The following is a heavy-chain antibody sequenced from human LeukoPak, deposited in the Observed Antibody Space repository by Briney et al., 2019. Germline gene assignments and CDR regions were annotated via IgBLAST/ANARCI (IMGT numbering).Heavy chain of an antibody. Sequence: PSETLSLTCTVSADSISRYYWSWIRQPPGKGLEWIGYIFYSGSTNYNPSLKSRVTLSADTSKKQFSLRLSSVTAADTAVYYCARDDWDSSGYYPTLNWGQGTLVTVSS. J-gene: IGHJ4*02. CDR1: ADSISRYY. V-gene: IGHV4-59*01. CDR3: ARDDWDSSGYYPTLN. D-gene: IGHD3-22*01. CDR2: IFYSGST.